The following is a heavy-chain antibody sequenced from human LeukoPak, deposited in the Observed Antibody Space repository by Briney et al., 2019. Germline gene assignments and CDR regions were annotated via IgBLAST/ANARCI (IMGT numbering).Heavy chain of an antibody. Sequence: GGSLRLSCAASGFTFSIYAMHWVRQAPGKGLEWVAVISFDGSNKYYADSVKGRFTISRDSSKNTLYLQMNSLRPEDTAVYYCARVGYGGYRVGEFDYWGQGTLVTVSS. D-gene: IGHD5-12*01. V-gene: IGHV3-30-3*01. CDR1: GFTFSIYA. CDR2: ISFDGSNK. CDR3: ARVGYGGYRVGEFDY. J-gene: IGHJ4*02.